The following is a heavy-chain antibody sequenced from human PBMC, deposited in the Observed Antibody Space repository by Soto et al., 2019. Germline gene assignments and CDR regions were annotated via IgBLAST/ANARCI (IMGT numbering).Heavy chain of an antibody. CDR1: GFTLSGYW. CDR3: ARGKDQRNTQTYSYGES. Sequence: EVQLVESGGGLVQPGGSVRLSCAASGFTLSGYWMHWVRQVPGKGLVWVSRVNSDGSMTAYPDSVKGRFTISRDNAKNTLYGQMNRPTADDTAVYYCARGKDQRNTQTYSYGESWGQGNQVALS. J-gene: IGHJ5*02. CDR2: VNSDGSMT. V-gene: IGHV3-74*01. D-gene: IGHD5-18*01.